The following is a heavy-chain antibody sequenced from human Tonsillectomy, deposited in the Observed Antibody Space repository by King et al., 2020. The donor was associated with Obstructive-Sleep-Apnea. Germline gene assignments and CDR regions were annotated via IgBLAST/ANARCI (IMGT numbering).Heavy chain of an antibody. V-gene: IGHV4-59*01. D-gene: IGHD6-19*01. CDR3: ASQTRTVAEGFDY. CDR2: IFYNWGT. Sequence: VQLQESGPGLVKPLETLALTCTVSGCSISSFYWSWVRQPPGKGLGWVGDIFYNWGTNYNPSLHMRVTISVETSQNQFSLQLSSVTAADTAVYYCASQTRTVAEGFDYWGQGTLVTVSS. J-gene: IGHJ4*02. CDR1: GCSISSFY.